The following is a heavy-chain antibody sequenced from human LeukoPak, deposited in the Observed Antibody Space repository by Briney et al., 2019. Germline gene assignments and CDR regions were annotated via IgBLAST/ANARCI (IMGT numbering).Heavy chain of an antibody. CDR1: GGSISSGGYS. CDR3: ARYCSSTSCYVFDI. J-gene: IGHJ3*02. Sequence: SETLSLTCAVSGGSISSGGYSWSWIRQPPGKGLEWIGYIYHSGSTYYNPSLKSRVTISVDRSKNQFSLTLSSVTAADTAVYYCARYCSSTSCYVFDIWGQGTMVTVSS. V-gene: IGHV4-30-2*01. D-gene: IGHD2-2*01. CDR2: IYHSGST.